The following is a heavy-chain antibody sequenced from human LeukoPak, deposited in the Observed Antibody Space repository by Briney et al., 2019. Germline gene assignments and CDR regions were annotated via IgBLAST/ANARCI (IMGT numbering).Heavy chain of an antibody. CDR1: GFTFSNAR. CDR2: IKSKTDGGTT. CDR3: TTVGYGSGSSSFGDYFDY. D-gene: IGHD3-10*01. Sequence: PGGSLRLSCAASGFTFSNARMSWVRQAPGKGLDYIGRIKSKTDGGTTDNAAPVKGRFTISRDDSKNTLYLQMNSLKSEDTAVYYCTTVGYGSGSSSFGDYFDYWGQGTLVTVSS. J-gene: IGHJ4*02. V-gene: IGHV3-15*01.